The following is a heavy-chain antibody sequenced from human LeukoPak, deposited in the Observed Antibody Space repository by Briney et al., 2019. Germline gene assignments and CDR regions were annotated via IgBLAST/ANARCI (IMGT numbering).Heavy chain of an antibody. D-gene: IGHD3-22*01. V-gene: IGHV4-39*01. CDR1: SGSISSSSYY. CDR2: IYYSGST. Sequence: SETLSLTCTVSSGSISSSSYYWGWIRQPPGKGLEWIGNIYYSGSTYYNPSLKSRVTISVDTSQSQFSLRLSSVTAADTAVCYCARYDSGGFYRNFDYWGQGTLVTVSS. CDR3: ARYDSGGFYRNFDY. J-gene: IGHJ4*02.